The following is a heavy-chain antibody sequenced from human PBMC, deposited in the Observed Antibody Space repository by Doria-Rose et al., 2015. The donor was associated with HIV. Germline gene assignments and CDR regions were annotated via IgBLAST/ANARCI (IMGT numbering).Heavy chain of an antibody. V-gene: IGHV2-26*01. D-gene: IGHD6-13*01. Sequence: SGPVLVKPTETLTLTRTVSGVSLSSPGMGVSWIRQPPGKALEWLVHIFSDDERYLKTYLKRRLYNSRGTSKSQVVLTMTDMDPVDTATYYCARIKSSRWYHKYYFDFWGQGTLVIVSA. J-gene: IGHJ4*02. CDR2: IFSDDER. CDR3: ARIKSSRWYHKYYFDF. CDR1: GVSLSSPGMG.